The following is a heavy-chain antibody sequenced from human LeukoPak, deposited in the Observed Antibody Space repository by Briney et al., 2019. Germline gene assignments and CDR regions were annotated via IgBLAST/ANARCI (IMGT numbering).Heavy chain of an antibody. V-gene: IGHV4-34*01. D-gene: IGHD6-19*01. J-gene: IGHJ6*03. CDR2: INHSGST. CDR1: GGPFSGYY. CDR3: ARVRIAVAGSGAYYYYYYMDV. Sequence: SETLSLTCAVYGGPFSGYYRSWIRQPPGRGLEWIGEINHSGSTNYNPSLKSRVTISVDTSKNQFSLKLSSVTAADTAVYYCARVRIAVAGSGAYYYYYYMDVWGKGTTVTVSS.